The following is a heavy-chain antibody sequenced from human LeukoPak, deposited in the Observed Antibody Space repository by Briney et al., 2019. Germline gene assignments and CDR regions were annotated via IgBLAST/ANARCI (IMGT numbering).Heavy chain of an antibody. CDR1: GFTFSDTW. CDR3: AGDPKLRYFDWLMDPPQD. Sequence: GGSLRLSCAASGFTFSDTWMHWVRQAPGKGLVWVSRIRSDGSDTRYAESVKGRFTISRDNAKNTLYLQMNSLRAEDTAVYYCAGDPKLRYFDWLMDPPQDWGQGTLVTVSS. D-gene: IGHD3-9*01. CDR2: IRSDGSDT. V-gene: IGHV3-74*01. J-gene: IGHJ4*02.